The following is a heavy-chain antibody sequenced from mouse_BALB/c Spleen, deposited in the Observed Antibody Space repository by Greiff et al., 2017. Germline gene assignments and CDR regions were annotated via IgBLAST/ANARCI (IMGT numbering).Heavy chain of an antibody. CDR1: GFTFSSYG. D-gene: IGHD2-1*01. Sequence: DVQLVESGGGLVKPGGSLKLSCAASGFTFSSYGMSWVRQTPDKRLELVATINSNGGSTYYPDSVKGRFTISRDNAKNTLYLQMSSLKSEDTAMYYCAREDGNYPAWFAYWGQGTLVTVSA. V-gene: IGHV5-6-3*01. CDR3: AREDGNYPAWFAY. J-gene: IGHJ3*01. CDR2: INSNGGST.